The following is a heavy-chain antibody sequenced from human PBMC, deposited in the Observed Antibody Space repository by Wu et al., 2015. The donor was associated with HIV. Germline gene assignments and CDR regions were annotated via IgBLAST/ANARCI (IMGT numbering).Heavy chain of an antibody. V-gene: IGHV1-69*12. CDR2: IIPIFGTA. CDR1: GGTFSSYA. J-gene: IGHJ2*01. D-gene: IGHD6-19*01. CDR3: ATAGGSGWSAAGHWYFDL. Sequence: QVQLVQSGAEVKKPGSSVKVSCKASGGTFSSYAISWVRQAPGQGLEWMGGIIPIFGTANYAQKFQGRVTITADESTSTAYMELSSLRSEDTAAYYCATAGGSGWSAAGHWYFDLWGRGTLVTVSS.